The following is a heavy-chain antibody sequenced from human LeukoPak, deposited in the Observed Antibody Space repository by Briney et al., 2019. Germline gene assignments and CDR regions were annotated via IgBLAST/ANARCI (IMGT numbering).Heavy chain of an antibody. CDR3: ARAYSSSWYWNWFDP. Sequence: SETLSLTCTVSGYSISSGYYWGWIRQPPGKGLEWIGNIYPTGSTYYNPSLKSRVTISVDTSKNQFSLKVSSVSAADTAVYYCARAYSSSWYWNWFDPWGQGTLVTVST. J-gene: IGHJ5*02. CDR2: IYPTGST. D-gene: IGHD6-13*01. CDR1: GYSISSGYY. V-gene: IGHV4-38-2*02.